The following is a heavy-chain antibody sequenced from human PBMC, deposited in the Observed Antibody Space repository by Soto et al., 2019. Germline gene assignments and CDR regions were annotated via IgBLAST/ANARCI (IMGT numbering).Heavy chain of an antibody. CDR1: GVSIRSCS. CDR3: ARGVSYGITGTTRWFDP. Sequence: SETLTLPSGVTGVSIRSCSSSWIRQPPGKGLEWIGYIYYSGSTNYNPSLKSRVTISVDTSKNQFSLKLSSVTAADTAVYYCARGVSYGITGTTRWFDPWGQGNLVNGSA. D-gene: IGHD1-7*01. CDR2: IYYSGST. V-gene: IGHV4-59*01. J-gene: IGHJ5*02.